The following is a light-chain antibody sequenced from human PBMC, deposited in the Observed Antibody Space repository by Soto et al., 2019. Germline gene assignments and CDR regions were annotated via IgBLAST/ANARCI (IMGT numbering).Light chain of an antibody. CDR1: QSVSSSY. CDR2: GAS. Sequence: ELLLTQSPCTLALSPGDRATLSCRASQSVSSSYLAWYPQKPGHAPRLLIYGASSRATGIPDRFSGSGSGTDFTLTISRLEPEDFAVYYCQQYNNWHQLTFGGGTKVDIK. V-gene: IGKV3D-20*02. CDR3: QQYNNWHQLT. J-gene: IGKJ4*01.